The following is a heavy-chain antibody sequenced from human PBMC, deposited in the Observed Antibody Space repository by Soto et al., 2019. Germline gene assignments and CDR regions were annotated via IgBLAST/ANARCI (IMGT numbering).Heavy chain of an antibody. D-gene: IGHD5-12*01. CDR1: GFTFSSYV. V-gene: IGHV3-30-3*01. J-gene: IGHJ4*02. Sequence: GGSLRLSCAASGFTFSSYVMHWVRQAPGKGLEWVAVISYDGSNKYYADSVKGRFTISRDNSKNTLYLQMNSLRAEDTAVYYCARDQMGYSGYDETPMEYYFDYWGQGTLVTVSS. CDR3: ARDQMGYSGYDETPMEYYFDY. CDR2: ISYDGSNK.